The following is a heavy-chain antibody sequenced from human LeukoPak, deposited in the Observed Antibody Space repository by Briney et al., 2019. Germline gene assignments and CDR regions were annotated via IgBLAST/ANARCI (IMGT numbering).Heavy chain of an antibody. CDR3: TTGYTSASHDGY. J-gene: IGHJ4*02. V-gene: IGHV3-15*07. D-gene: IGHD2-15*01. CDR2: IKRRTDGGTS. Sequence: GGSLRLSCAASGFTFSDAWMHWVRQAPGKGLEWVGLIKRRTDGGTSNYAAPVKGRFAISRDDSEDTLFLRMDSLKSEDTGVYYCTTGYTSASHDGYWGQGTLVTVSS. CDR1: GFTFSDAW.